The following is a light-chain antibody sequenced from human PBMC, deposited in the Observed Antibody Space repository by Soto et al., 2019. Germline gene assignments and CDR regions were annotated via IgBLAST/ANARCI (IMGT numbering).Light chain of an antibody. CDR1: GSDVGGYNY. CDR3: CSYAGSYTYV. Sequence: QSALTQPRSVSGSPGQSVTISCTVTGSDVGGYNYVSWYQQYPDKAPKVMIYDVTKRPAGVPDRFSGSKSGNTASLTISGLQADDEADYYCCSYAGSYTYVFGSGTKLTVL. CDR2: DVT. V-gene: IGLV2-11*01. J-gene: IGLJ1*01.